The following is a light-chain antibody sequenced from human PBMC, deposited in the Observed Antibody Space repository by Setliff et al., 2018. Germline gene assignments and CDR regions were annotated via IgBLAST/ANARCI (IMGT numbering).Light chain of an antibody. CDR2: EVS. V-gene: IGLV2-8*01. J-gene: IGLJ2*01. CDR1: SRDVGGYDY. Sequence: QSALAQPPSASGSPGQSVTISCTGTSRDVGGYDYVSWYQQHPGKGPKLLIYEVSERPSRVPYRFSVSKSGNTASLTVSGLQAEDEANYYCSSYAGSNNVLFGGGTKVTVL. CDR3: SSYAGSNNVL.